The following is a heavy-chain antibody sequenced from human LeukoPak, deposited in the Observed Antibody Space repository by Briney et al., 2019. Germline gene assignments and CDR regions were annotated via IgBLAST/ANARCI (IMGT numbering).Heavy chain of an antibody. Sequence: PSETLSLTCIVSGYSINSGYYWGWIRQPPGKGLEWIGSVRVNWRTYYNPSLKSRVTISVDTSKNHFSLSLTSVTAADMAVYYCAREGDCSDYACYSSPFDSWGQGTLVTVSS. D-gene: IGHD2-15*01. CDR3: AREGDCSDYACYSSPFDS. CDR1: GYSINSGYY. CDR2: VRVNWRT. V-gene: IGHV4-38-2*02. J-gene: IGHJ4*02.